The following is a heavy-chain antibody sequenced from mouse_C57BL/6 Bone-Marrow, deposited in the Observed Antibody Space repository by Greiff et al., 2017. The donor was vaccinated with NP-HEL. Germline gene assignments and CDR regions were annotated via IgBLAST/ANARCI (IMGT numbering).Heavy chain of an antibody. J-gene: IGHJ2*01. CDR1: GYTFTSYG. D-gene: IGHD2-3*01. V-gene: IGHV1-81*01. CDR3: ARLGWLLDYFDD. CDR2: IYPRSGNT. Sequence: VQLQQSGAELARPGASVKLSCKASGYTFTSYGISWVKQRTGQGLEWIGEIYPRSGNTYSNETFKGKATLTADKYSSTSYMKLRSLTSEDSAVYFCARLGWLLDYFDDWGQGTTLTVAS.